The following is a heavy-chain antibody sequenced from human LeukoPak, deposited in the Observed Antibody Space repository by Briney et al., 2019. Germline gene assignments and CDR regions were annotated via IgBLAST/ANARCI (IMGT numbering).Heavy chain of an antibody. V-gene: IGHV4-59*08. J-gene: IGHJ4*02. D-gene: IGHD3-22*01. CDR2: IYYSGST. CDR1: GGSINSYY. Sequence: SETLSLTCTVSGGSINSYYWSWIRQPPGKGLEWIGFIYYSGSTNYNPSLKSRVTISVDTSKNQFSLKLTSVTAADTAVYYCARHYYDSSGYFYQDYWGQGTLVTVSS. CDR3: ARHYYDSSGYFYQDY.